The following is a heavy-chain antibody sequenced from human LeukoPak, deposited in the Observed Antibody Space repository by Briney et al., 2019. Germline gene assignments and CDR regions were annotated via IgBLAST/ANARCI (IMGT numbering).Heavy chain of an antibody. CDR2: IKSKTDGGTT. D-gene: IGHD2-15*01. CDR3: TRSYCSGGSCNDY. Sequence: GGSLRLSCAASGFTFSNAWMIWVRQAPGKGLEWVGRIKSKTDGGTTDYAAPVKGRFTISRDDSKNTLYLQMNSLKTEDTAVYYCTRSYCSGGSCNDYWGQGTLVTVSS. J-gene: IGHJ4*02. CDR1: GFTFSNAW. V-gene: IGHV3-15*01.